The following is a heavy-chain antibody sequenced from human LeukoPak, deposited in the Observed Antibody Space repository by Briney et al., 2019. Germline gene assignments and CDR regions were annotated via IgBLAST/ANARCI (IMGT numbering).Heavy chain of an antibody. V-gene: IGHV3-21*01. D-gene: IGHD2-2*01. CDR3: ARDSGIVVVPAATEYFQH. CDR1: GFTLSSYA. CDR2: ISRSRSYI. Sequence: SGGSLRLSCAASGFTLSSYAMHWVRQAPGKGLEGVSSISRSRSYIYYADSVKGRFTISRGNAKNSLYLQMNSLRAEDTAVYYCARDSGIVVVPAATEYFQHWGQGTLVTVSS. J-gene: IGHJ1*01.